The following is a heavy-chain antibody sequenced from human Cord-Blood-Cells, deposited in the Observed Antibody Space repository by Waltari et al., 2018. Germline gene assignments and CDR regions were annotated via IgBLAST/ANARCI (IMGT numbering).Heavy chain of an antibody. Sequence: QVQLVQSGAEVKKPGASVKVSCKASGYTFTSYAMHWVRQAPGQRLEWRGWINAGNGNTKYSQKFQGRVTITRDTSASTAYMELSSLRSEDTAVYYCARGWGSSWFDYWGQGTLVTVSS. V-gene: IGHV1-3*01. CDR3: ARGWGSSWFDY. D-gene: IGHD6-13*01. CDR2: INAGNGNT. J-gene: IGHJ4*02. CDR1: GYTFTSYA.